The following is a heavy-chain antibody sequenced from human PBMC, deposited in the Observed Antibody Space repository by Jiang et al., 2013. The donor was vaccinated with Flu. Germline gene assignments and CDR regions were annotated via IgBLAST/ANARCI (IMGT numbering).Heavy chain of an antibody. D-gene: IGHD3-10*01. CDR2: INAGDGNT. CDR1: GYTFTSYA. Sequence: SGAEVKKPGASVKISCKASGYTFTSYAMHWVRQAPGQRLEWMGWINAGDGNTKYSQKFQGRVTITRDASASTAYMELSSLTSEDTAVYYCARDQVADFHYGSGSFYISWGQGTLVTVSS. J-gene: IGHJ5*02. V-gene: IGHV1-3*01. CDR3: ARDQVADFHYGSGSFYIS.